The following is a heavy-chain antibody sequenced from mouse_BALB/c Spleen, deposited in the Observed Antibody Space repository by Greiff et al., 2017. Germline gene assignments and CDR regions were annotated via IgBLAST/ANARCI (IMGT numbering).Heavy chain of an antibody. CDR2: IRSKSNNYAT. D-gene: IGHD4-1*01. Sequence: EVQRVESGGGLVQPKGSLKLSCAASGFTFNTYAMNWVRQAPGKGLEWVARIRSKSNNYATYYADSVKDRFTISRDDSQSMLYLQMNNLKTEDTAMYYCVRQGNWEGWYFDVWGAGTTVTVSS. V-gene: IGHV10-1*02. J-gene: IGHJ1*01. CDR1: GFTFNTYA. CDR3: VRQGNWEGWYFDV.